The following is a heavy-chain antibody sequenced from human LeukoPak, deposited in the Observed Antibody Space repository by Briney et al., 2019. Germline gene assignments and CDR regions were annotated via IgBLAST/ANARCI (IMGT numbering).Heavy chain of an antibody. D-gene: IGHD5-24*01. J-gene: IGHJ4*02. CDR2: IWFDGDKK. CDR3: ARVGYTSRDGYNWPFDY. Sequence: GGPLRLSCGASGFTFSHYGIYWVRQPPGKGLEWVTIIWFDGDKKYYADSVKGRFTISRDNSKNTVTLQMNSLRAEDTAVYYCARVGYTSRDGYNWPFDYWGQGALVTVSS. CDR1: GFTFSHYG. V-gene: IGHV3-33*07.